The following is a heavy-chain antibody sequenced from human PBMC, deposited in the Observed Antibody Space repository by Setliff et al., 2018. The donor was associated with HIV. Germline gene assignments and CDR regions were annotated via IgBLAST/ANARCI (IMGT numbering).Heavy chain of an antibody. CDR2: IYTSGST. V-gene: IGHV4-4*08. D-gene: IGHD1-1*01. J-gene: IGHJ5*01. Sequence: ASETLSLTCTVSGGSISDHYWSWIRQPPGKTLELIGYIYTSGSTNYNPSLRSRVTISVDTSKNQFSLNLNSVIAADTAIYYCARFVGTYNWFDSWGQGTLVTVSS. CDR3: ARFVGTYNWFDS. CDR1: GGSISDHY.